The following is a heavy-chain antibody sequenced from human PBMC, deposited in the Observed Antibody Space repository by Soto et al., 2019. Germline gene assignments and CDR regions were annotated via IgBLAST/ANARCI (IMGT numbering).Heavy chain of an antibody. Sequence: QITLKESGPTLMKPTQTLTLTCTFSGFSLSTNGVGVSWIRQPPGKALEWLALIYWDDDKRYSPSLTSSLTISNDTSKNQVVLTLTNTDPVDTATYYFTHHLIAWGDAFDIWGQATMVTVSS. CDR3: THHLIAWGDAFDI. V-gene: IGHV2-5*02. CDR2: IYWDDDK. J-gene: IGHJ3*02. CDR1: GFSLSTNGVG. D-gene: IGHD7-27*01.